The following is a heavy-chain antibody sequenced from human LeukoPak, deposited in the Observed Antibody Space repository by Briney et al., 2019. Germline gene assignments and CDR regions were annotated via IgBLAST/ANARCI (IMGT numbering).Heavy chain of an antibody. V-gene: IGHV1-69*13. Sequence: SVKVSCKASGGTFSSYAISWVRQAPGQGLEWMGGVIPIFGTANYAQKFQGRVTITADESTSTAYMELSSLRSEDTAVYYCAREGGSYLGYYFDYWGQGTLVTVSS. CDR1: GGTFSSYA. CDR3: AREGGSYLGYYFDY. CDR2: VIPIFGTA. J-gene: IGHJ4*02. D-gene: IGHD1-26*01.